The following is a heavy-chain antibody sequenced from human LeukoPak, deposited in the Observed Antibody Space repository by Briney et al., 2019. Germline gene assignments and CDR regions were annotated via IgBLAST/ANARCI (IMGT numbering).Heavy chain of an antibody. V-gene: IGHV1-18*01. CDR3: ARVRNDIVVVPAPLSDY. D-gene: IGHD2-2*01. CDR2: ISAYNGNT. Sequence: ASVKVSCKASGYTFTSYGISWVRQAPGQGLEWMGWISAYNGNTNYAQKLQGRVTMTTDTSTSTAYMELRSLRSDDTAVYHCARVRNDIVVVPAPLSDYWGQGTLVTVSS. CDR1: GYTFTSYG. J-gene: IGHJ4*02.